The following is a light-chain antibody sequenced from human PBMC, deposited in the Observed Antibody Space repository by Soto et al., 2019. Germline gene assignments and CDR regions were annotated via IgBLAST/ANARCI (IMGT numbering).Light chain of an antibody. J-gene: IGLJ1*01. Sequence: QSVLTQPPSLSGAPGQRVTISCTGSGSNIGAPYDVLWYQHLPGTAPKLLIYGSTNRPSGVPGRFSGSKSGTSASLAITGLQAEDEADYYCQSYDSSLSGYVFGAGTKVT. CDR2: GST. CDR1: GSNIGAPYD. V-gene: IGLV1-40*01. CDR3: QSYDSSLSGYV.